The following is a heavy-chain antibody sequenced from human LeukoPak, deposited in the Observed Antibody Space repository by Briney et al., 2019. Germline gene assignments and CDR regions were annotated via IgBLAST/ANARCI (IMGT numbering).Heavy chain of an antibody. CDR2: IYYSGST. CDR3: ARDGGYSSSWYAFDI. V-gene: IGHV4-59*01. Sequence: SETLSLTCTVSGGSIRSFYWSWLRQPPGKGLEWIGYIYYSGSTNYNPSLKSRVTILVDTSKNQFSLQLSSVTAADTAVYYCARDGGYSSSWYAFDIWGQGTMVTVSS. CDR1: GGSIRSFY. D-gene: IGHD6-13*01. J-gene: IGHJ3*02.